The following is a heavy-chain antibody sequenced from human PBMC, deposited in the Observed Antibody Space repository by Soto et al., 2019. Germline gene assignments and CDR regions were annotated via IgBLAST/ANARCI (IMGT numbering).Heavy chain of an antibody. CDR2: VIASNGNT. CDR3: ARDSPYYANFGP. Sequence: VASVKVSCKASGYSFTSYGISWVRQAPGQGLEWMGRVIASNGNTNYAQKLQDRVTMTTDTSTTTAYMELRSLRSDDTAVYYCARDSPYYANFGPWGQGTLVTVSS. D-gene: IGHD2-8*01. J-gene: IGHJ5*02. CDR1: GYSFTSYG. V-gene: IGHV1-18*01.